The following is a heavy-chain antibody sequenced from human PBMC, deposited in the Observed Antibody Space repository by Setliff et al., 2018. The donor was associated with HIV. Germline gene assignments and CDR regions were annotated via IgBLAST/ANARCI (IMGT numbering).Heavy chain of an antibody. CDR1: GITFINAA. V-gene: IGHV3-23*03. J-gene: IGHJ1*01. CDR3: ARVRLYNTALDS. CDR2: IYSGSSSA. D-gene: IGHD3-3*01. Sequence: PGGSLRLSCVTSGITFINAAMAWVRQAPGKGPEWISFIYSGSSSAVFADSVKGRFTISRGNSKNTVYLQVGSLRPDDTAMYYCARVRLYNTALDSWGQGTLVTVSS.